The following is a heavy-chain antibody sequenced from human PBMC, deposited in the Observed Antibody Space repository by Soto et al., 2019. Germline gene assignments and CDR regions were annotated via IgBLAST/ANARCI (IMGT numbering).Heavy chain of an antibody. CDR2: INRDGTFT. D-gene: IGHD3-10*01. V-gene: IGHV3-64D*06. CDR3: VKDHPSLEV. Sequence: GSLRLSCSASGFTFSDYAMHWVRQSPGKGLEHFSLINRDGTFTFYADSVKGRFTIARDNSKNTLYLQMNSLEGDDTAVYYCVKDHPSLEVWGQGTTVTVSS. CDR1: GFTFSDYA. J-gene: IGHJ6*02.